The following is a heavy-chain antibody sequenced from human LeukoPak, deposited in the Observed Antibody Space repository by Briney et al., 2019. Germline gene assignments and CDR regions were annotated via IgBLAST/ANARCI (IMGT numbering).Heavy chain of an antibody. D-gene: IGHD6-19*01. V-gene: IGHV3-23*01. Sequence: GGSLRLSCAASGFTFSSYAMTWVCQAPGKGLGWVSTISGGGGSTYYADSVKGRFTVSRDNSKNTMYMQINSLRAEDTAVYYCAKDVSSSVGRFALGYFDYWGQGSLLTVSS. CDR2: ISGGGGST. CDR1: GFTFSSYA. CDR3: AKDVSSSVGRFALGYFDY. J-gene: IGHJ4*02.